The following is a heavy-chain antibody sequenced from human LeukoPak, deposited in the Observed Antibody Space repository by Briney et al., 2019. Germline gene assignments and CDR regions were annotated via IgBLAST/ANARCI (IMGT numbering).Heavy chain of an antibody. J-gene: IGHJ4*02. CDR1: GLTDSIYY. Sequence: GGSLRLSCAASGLTDSIYYMSWVRQAPGKGLEWVSVIYSGGNTYYADSVKGRFTISRDNSKNTVYLQMKSLRAEDTAVYYCARGETSRYDYWGQGTLVTVSS. CDR2: IYSGGNT. CDR3: ARGETSRYDY. V-gene: IGHV3-53*01. D-gene: IGHD2-2*01.